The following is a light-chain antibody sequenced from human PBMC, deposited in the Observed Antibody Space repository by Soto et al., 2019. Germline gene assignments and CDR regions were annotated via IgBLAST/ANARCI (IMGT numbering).Light chain of an antibody. CDR1: QSVRND. Sequence: EIVMTQSPATLSVSPGERATLSCRASQSVRNDLAWYQQRPGQAPRLLIYDASTRATGIPARFSGSGSGTDFTLTINSLEPDDFAVYYCQQRDSWPITFGQGTRLEIK. V-gene: IGKV3-15*01. J-gene: IGKJ5*01. CDR3: QQRDSWPIT. CDR2: DAS.